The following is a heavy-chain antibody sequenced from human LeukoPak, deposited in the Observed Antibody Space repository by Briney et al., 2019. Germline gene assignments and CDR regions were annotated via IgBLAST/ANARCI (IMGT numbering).Heavy chain of an antibody. CDR3: AKDWFWHNGVVYIDY. V-gene: IGHV3-23*01. D-gene: IGHD3-3*01. J-gene: IGHJ4*02. Sequence: GGSLRLSCAASGFTFSSYAMSWVRQAPGKGLEWVSAISGSGGSTYYADSVKGRFTISRDNSKKTLYLQMNSLRAEDTAVYYWAKDWFWHNGVVYIDYWGQGTLVTVSS. CDR2: ISGSGGST. CDR1: GFTFSSYA.